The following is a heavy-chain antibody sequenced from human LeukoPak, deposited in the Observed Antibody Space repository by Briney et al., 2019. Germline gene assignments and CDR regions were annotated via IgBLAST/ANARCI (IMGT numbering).Heavy chain of an antibody. CDR2: ISGDGGST. Sequence: GGSLRLSCAASGFTFDDYDIHWVRQAPGKGLEWVSLISGDGGSTYYADSVKGRFTISRGNSKNSLYLQMNSLRTEDTALYYCAKAWFGERSGGGFDYWGREPWSPSPQ. CDR1: GFTFDDYD. D-gene: IGHD3-10*01. CDR3: AKAWFGERSGGGFDY. J-gene: IGHJ4*02. V-gene: IGHV3-43*02.